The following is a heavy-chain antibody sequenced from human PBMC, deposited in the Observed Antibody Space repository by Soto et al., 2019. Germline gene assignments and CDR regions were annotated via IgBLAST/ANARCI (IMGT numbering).Heavy chain of an antibody. Sequence: EVQLLESGGGLVQPGGSLRLSCAASGFTFSSYAMRWVRQAPVKGLKWVSAISGSGGSTYYADSVKGLFTISRDNSKNTLYLQMNSLRAEDTAVYYCARRGSGSYYDYWGQGTLVTVSS. CDR2: ISGSGGST. CDR1: GFTFSSYA. J-gene: IGHJ4*02. D-gene: IGHD1-26*01. V-gene: IGHV3-23*01. CDR3: ARRGSGSYYDY.